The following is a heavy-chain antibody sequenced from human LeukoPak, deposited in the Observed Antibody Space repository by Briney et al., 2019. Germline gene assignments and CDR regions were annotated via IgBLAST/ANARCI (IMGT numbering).Heavy chain of an antibody. D-gene: IGHD3-22*01. CDR1: GYTFTGYY. V-gene: IGHV1-2*02. J-gene: IGHJ4*02. CDR2: INPNSGGT. Sequence: ASVKVSCKASGYTFTGYYVHWVRQAPGQGLEWMGWINPNSGGTNYAQKFQGRVTMTRDTSISTAYMELSRLRSDDTAVYYCARDHRKFYYDSSGYYRFDYWGQGTLVTVSS. CDR3: ARDHRKFYYDSSGYYRFDY.